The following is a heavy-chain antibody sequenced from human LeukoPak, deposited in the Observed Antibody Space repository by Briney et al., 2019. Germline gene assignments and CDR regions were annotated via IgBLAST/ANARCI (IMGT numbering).Heavy chain of an antibody. D-gene: IGHD6-13*01. V-gene: IGHV4-59*11. Sequence: PSETLPLTCTVSGGSISSHYWSWIRQPPGKGLEWIGYIYYSGSTNYNPSLKSRVTISVDTSKNQFSLKLSSVTAADTAVYYCARVGSSWYYRYYYYYMDVWGKGTTVTVSS. J-gene: IGHJ6*03. CDR3: ARVGSSWYYRYYYYYMDV. CDR1: GGSISSHY. CDR2: IYYSGST.